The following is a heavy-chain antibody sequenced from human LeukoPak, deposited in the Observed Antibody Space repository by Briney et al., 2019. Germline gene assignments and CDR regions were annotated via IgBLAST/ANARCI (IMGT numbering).Heavy chain of an antibody. D-gene: IGHD3-9*01. CDR3: AKDLYYDILTGYFDY. CDR1: GFTFSSYA. V-gene: IGHV3-23*01. CDR2: ISGSGGST. J-gene: IGHJ4*02. Sequence: GGSLRLSCAASGFTFSSYAMTWVRQAPGMGLKWVSGISGSGGSTYYADSVKGRFTFSRDNSKNTLYLQMNSLRAEDTAVYYCAKDLYYDILTGYFDYWGQGTLVTVSS.